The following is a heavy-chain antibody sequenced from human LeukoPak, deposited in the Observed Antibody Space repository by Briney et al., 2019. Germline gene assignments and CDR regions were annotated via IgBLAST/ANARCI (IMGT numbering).Heavy chain of an antibody. D-gene: IGHD3-16*01. CDR2: IKSDGSET. CDR1: GFTFSSFW. CDR3: ARVRMGDDFNPFDY. J-gene: IGHJ4*02. Sequence: GGSLRLSCAASGFTFSSFWIYWVRHAPGKGLVWVSRIKSDGSETLYADSVKGRFTISRDNAKNTLYLQMNSLRAEDSAVYRARVRMGDDFNPFDYWGQGTLVTVSS. V-gene: IGHV3-74*01.